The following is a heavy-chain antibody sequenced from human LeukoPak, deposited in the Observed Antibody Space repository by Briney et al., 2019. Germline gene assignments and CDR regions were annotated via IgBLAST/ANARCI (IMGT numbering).Heavy chain of an antibody. D-gene: IGHD6-6*01. V-gene: IGHV1-2*02. CDR3: ARATGIAARRIFDY. CDR1: GYTFTGYY. J-gene: IGHJ4*02. CDR2: INPNSGGT. Sequence: ASVKVSCKASGYTFTGYYMHWVRQAPGQGLEWMGWINPNSGGTNYAQKFQGRVTMTRDTSISTAYMELSRLRSDDTAVYYCARATGIAARRIFDYWGQGTLVTVSS.